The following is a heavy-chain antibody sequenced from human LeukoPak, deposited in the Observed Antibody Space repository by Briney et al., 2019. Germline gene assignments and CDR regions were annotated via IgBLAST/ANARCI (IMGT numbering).Heavy chain of an antibody. Sequence: GGSLRLSCAASGFTFSSYWVHWVRQAPGRGLVWVSRINPDGSTTNYADSVKGRFTISRDNAKNTLYLQMDSLRAEDTAVYYCATAGNYRFDYWGQGTLVTVSS. J-gene: IGHJ4*02. V-gene: IGHV3-74*01. CDR2: INPDGSTT. CDR3: ATAGNYRFDY. D-gene: IGHD1-7*01. CDR1: GFTFSSYW.